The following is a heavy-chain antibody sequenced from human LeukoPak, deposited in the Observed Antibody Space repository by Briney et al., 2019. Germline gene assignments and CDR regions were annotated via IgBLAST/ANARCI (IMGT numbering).Heavy chain of an antibody. V-gene: IGHV1-8*01. D-gene: IGHD3-10*01. CDR1: GYTFTSYD. Sequence: ASVKVSCKASGYTFTSYDINWVRQATGQGLEWMGWMNPNSGNTGYAQKFQGRVTMTRDTSISTAYMELSRLRSDDTAVYYCARDVAKITMVRGVPDYWGQGTLVTVSS. CDR2: MNPNSGNT. J-gene: IGHJ4*02. CDR3: ARDVAKITMVRGVPDY.